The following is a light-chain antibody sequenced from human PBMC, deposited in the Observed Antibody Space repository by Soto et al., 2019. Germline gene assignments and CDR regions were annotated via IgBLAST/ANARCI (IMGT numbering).Light chain of an antibody. CDR1: SSDVGGYNY. CDR3: SSYTNSGTYV. V-gene: IGLV2-14*03. Sequence: QSALTQPASVSGSPGQSITFSCTGTSSDVGGYNYVSWYQQHPGKAPKLMIYDVTNRPSGVSNRFSGSKSGNTASLTISGPQAEDEADYYCSSYTNSGTYVFGTGTKLTVL. CDR2: DVT. J-gene: IGLJ1*01.